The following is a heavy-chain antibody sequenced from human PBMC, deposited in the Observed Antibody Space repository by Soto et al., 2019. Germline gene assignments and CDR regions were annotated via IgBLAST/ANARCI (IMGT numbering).Heavy chain of an antibody. CDR2: IYYSGST. CDR3: ARAPGIAVAGTPLDY. Sequence: QVQLQESGPGLVKPSQTLSLTCTVSGGSISSGGYYWSWIRQHPGKGLEWIGYIYYSGSTYYNPSLKSRVTISVDTSKNQFSLKLSSVTAADTAVYYCARAPGIAVAGTPLDYWGQGTLVTVSS. CDR1: GGSISSGGYY. D-gene: IGHD6-19*01. J-gene: IGHJ4*02. V-gene: IGHV4-31*03.